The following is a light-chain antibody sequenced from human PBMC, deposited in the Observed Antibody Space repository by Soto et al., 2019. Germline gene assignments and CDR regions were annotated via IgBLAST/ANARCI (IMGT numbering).Light chain of an antibody. V-gene: IGKV1-5*03. Sequence: DIQMTQSPSTLSASVGDRVTITCRASQSIGSWLAWFQQKPGKAPKVLIYKASSLESGVPSRFSGSGSGTEFTLTTSSLQPDDFATYYCQQYNSYSSFGQGTKV. CDR1: QSIGSW. CDR3: QQYNSYSS. J-gene: IGKJ1*01. CDR2: KAS.